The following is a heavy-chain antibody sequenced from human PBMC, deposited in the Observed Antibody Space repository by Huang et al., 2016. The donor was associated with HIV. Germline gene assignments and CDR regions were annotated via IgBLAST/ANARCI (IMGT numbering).Heavy chain of an antibody. CDR3: ARGPIRFLAWLLNFDY. CDR2: ISYDEDNK. D-gene: IGHD3-3*01. CDR1: GLTFSSYG. V-gene: IGHV3-30*03. J-gene: IGHJ4*02. Sequence: QILLIESGGGVVQPGRSLRLSCAAFGLTFSSYGMHWVRQAPGKGLGWVAVISYDEDNKDYADSVRGRFTISRDNSKNTLYLQMNSLRIEDTAVYYCARGPIRFLAWLLNFDYWGQGALVTVSS.